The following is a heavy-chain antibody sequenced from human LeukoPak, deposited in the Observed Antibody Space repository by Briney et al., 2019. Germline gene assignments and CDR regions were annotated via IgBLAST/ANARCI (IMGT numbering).Heavy chain of an antibody. V-gene: IGHV3-30*02. CDR1: GFTFSSYG. J-gene: IGHJ4*02. CDR3: ARDPGYDYGYDY. Sequence: GGSLRLSCAASGFTFSSYGVHWVRQAPGKGLEWVAFIRSDGSNKYYADSVKGRFTISRDNSKNTLYLQMNSLRAEDTAVYYCARDPGYDYGYDYWGQGTLVTVSS. D-gene: IGHD3-10*01. CDR2: IRSDGSNK.